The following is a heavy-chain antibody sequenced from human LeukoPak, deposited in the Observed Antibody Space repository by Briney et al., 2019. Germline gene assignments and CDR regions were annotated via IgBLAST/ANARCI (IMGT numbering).Heavy chain of an antibody. J-gene: IGHJ4*02. CDR2: IYSGGST. CDR3: ARLEWLLYFYFDY. V-gene: IGHV3-66*02. Sequence: GGSLRLSCAASGFTVSSNYMSWVRQAPGKGLEWVSVIYSGGSTYYADSVKGRFTISRDNSTNTLYLQMNSLRAEDTAVYYCARLEWLLYFYFDYWGQGTLVTVSS. CDR1: GFTVSSNY. D-gene: IGHD3-3*01.